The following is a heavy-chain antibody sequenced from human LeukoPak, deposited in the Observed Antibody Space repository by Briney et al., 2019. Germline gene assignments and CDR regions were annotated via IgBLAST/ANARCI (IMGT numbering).Heavy chain of an antibody. J-gene: IGHJ4*02. Sequence: GGSLRLSCTPSGLSFSNDGMNWVRQAPGKGLEWVSGISGGGDYTNYADSVKGRFTISRDNSKNMLFLQMNSLRAEDTAVYYCAKDRSITMINLLDYWGQGTLVTVSS. CDR3: AKDRSITMINLLDY. CDR2: ISGGGDYT. V-gene: IGHV3-23*01. CDR1: GLSFSNDG. D-gene: IGHD3-22*01.